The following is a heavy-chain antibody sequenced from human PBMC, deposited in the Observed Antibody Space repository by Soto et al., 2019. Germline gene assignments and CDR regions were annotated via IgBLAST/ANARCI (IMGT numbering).Heavy chain of an antibody. CDR1: GYTLTELS. V-gene: IGHV1-24*01. Sequence: ASVKVSCKVSGYTLTELSMHWVRQAPGKGLEWMGGFDPEDGETIYAQKFQGRVTMTEDTSTDTAYMELSSLRSEDTAMYYCARRTFGEFSLYYYYGMDVWGQGTTVTVSS. CDR2: FDPEDGET. J-gene: IGHJ6*02. D-gene: IGHD3-10*01. CDR3: ARRTFGEFSLYYYYGMDV.